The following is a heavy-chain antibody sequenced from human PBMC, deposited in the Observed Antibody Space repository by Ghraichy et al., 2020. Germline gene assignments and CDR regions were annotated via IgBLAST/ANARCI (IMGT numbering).Heavy chain of an antibody. CDR1: GFSLTTTGIC. CDR3: ARTVTAAPVLGAFDI. Sequence: SGPTLVKPTQTLTLTCSFSGFSLTTTGICVSWIRQPPGKALEWLARIDWGDDKYYSTSLKTRLTISKDTSKNQVVLTITNMDPVDTATYYCARTVTAAPVLGAFDIWGQGTMVTVSS. D-gene: IGHD6-13*01. CDR2: IDWGDDK. J-gene: IGHJ3*02. V-gene: IGHV2-70*11.